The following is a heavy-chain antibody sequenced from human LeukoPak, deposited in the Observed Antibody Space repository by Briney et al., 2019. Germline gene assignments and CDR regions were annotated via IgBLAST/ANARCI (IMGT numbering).Heavy chain of an antibody. Sequence: GGSLRLSCAASGFTFSSYSMNWVRQAPGKGLEWVSYISSSSSTIYYADSVKGRLTISRDNAKNSLYLQMNSLRDEDTAVYYCARDLGYCSGGSCEYNWFDPWGQGTLVTVSS. CDR1: GFTFSSYS. V-gene: IGHV3-48*02. CDR2: ISSSSSTI. J-gene: IGHJ5*02. CDR3: ARDLGYCSGGSCEYNWFDP. D-gene: IGHD2-15*01.